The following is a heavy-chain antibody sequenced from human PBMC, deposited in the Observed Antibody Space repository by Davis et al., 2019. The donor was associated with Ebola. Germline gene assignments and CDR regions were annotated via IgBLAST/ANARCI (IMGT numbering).Heavy chain of an antibody. V-gene: IGHV4-39*01. Sequence: MPSETLSLTCTISGGSISSSSYYWGWIRQPPGKGLEWIGSIYYSGSTYYNPSLNSRVTISVDTSKNQFSLKLSSVTAADTAVYYCARHLYGEGAFDIWGQGTMVTVSS. D-gene: IGHD3-10*01. CDR1: GGSISSSSYY. CDR2: IYYSGST. CDR3: ARHLYGEGAFDI. J-gene: IGHJ3*02.